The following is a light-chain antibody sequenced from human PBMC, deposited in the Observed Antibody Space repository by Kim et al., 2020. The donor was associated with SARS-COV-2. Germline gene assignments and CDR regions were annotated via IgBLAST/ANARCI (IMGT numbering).Light chain of an antibody. Sequence: SPGERATLSCRASQSVSSSYVAWYQQKPGQAPRLLIYGASSRATGIPDRFSGSGSGTDFTLTISRLEPEDFAVYYCQQYGSSPWTFGQGNKVDIK. CDR3: QQYGSSPWT. CDR2: GAS. V-gene: IGKV3-20*01. J-gene: IGKJ1*01. CDR1: QSVSSSY.